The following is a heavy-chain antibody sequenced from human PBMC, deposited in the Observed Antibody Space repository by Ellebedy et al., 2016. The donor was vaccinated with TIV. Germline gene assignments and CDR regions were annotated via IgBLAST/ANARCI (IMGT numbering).Heavy chain of an antibody. CDR1: GFAFSSYG. D-gene: IGHD3-3*01. V-gene: IGHV3-30*18. J-gene: IGHJ3*02. CDR3: AKELEHAIHGFDI. Sequence: GESLKISCAASGFAFSSYGMHWVRQAPGKGLEWVAVISSDEGTRYYEDSVKGRFTISRDNSKNTLDLQMNSLRAEDTAIYYCAKELEHAIHGFDIWGQGTKVTVSS. CDR2: ISSDEGTR.